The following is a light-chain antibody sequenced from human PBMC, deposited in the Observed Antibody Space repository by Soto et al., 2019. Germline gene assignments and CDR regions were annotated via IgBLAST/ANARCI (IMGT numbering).Light chain of an antibody. CDR1: QSVGSY. CDR3: QQRSNWPIT. J-gene: IGKJ5*01. Sequence: EIVLKQSPATLSLTPGERATLSCRASQSVGSYLAWYQQKPGQAPRLLIYGASTRATGIPARFSGSGSGTEFTLTISSLQSEDFAVYYCQQRSNWPITFGQGTRLEIK. V-gene: IGKV3-11*01. CDR2: GAS.